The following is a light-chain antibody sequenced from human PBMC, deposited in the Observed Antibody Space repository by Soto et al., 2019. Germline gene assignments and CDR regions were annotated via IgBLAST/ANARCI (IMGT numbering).Light chain of an antibody. CDR3: SSYTSSRTLYV. CDR1: SSDVGGYNY. Sequence: QSVLTQPASVSGSPGQSITISCTGTSSDVGGYNYVSWYQQHPGKAPKLMIYDVSNRPSGVSNRFSGSKSGNTASLTISGLQAEDEADYYCSSYTSSRTLYVFGTGTKVTLL. J-gene: IGLJ1*01. V-gene: IGLV2-14*01. CDR2: DVS.